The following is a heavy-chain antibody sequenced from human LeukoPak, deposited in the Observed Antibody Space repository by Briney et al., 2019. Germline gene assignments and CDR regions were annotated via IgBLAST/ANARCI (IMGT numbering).Heavy chain of an antibody. J-gene: IGHJ4*02. D-gene: IGHD6-19*01. CDR3: ARGSGFEY. CDR2: INPNSGGT. CDR1: GYTFTSYY. Sequence: GASVKVSCKASGYTFTSYYMHWVRQAPGQGLEWMGWINPNSGGTNYAQKFQGRVTMTRNTSISTAYMELSSLRSEDTAVYYCARGSGFEYWGQGTLVTVSS. V-gene: IGHV1-2*02.